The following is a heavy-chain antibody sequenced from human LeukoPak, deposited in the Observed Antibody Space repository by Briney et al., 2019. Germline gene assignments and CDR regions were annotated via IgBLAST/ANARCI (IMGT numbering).Heavy chain of an antibody. CDR3: AIGTLGAFDI. V-gene: IGHV4-59*01. CDR1: GXSISSYY. Sequence: SETLSPTWTVSGXSISSYYWSWIRQPPGKGLEWIGYIYYSGSTNYNPSLKSRVTISVDTSKNQFSLKLSSVTAADTAVYYCAIGTLGAFDIWGQGTMVTVSS. D-gene: IGHD1-7*01. CDR2: IYYSGST. J-gene: IGHJ3*02.